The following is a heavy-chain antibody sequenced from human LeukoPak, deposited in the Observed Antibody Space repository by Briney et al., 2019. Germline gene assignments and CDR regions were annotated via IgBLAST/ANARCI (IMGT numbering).Heavy chain of an antibody. Sequence: ASVKVSCKVSGYTLTELSMHWVRQAPGKGLEWMGGFDPEDGETIYAQKFQGRVTMTEDTSTDTAYMELSSLRSEDTAVYYCASTGQCLQPYNWFDPWGQGTLVTVSS. V-gene: IGHV1-24*01. CDR2: FDPEDGET. CDR1: GYTLTELS. J-gene: IGHJ5*02. CDR3: ASTGQCLQPYNWFDP. D-gene: IGHD5-24*01.